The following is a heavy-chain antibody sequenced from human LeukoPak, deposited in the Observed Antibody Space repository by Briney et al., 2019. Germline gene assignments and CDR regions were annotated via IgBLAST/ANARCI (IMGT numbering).Heavy chain of an antibody. Sequence: SETLSLTCTVSGGSISIYYWSWVRQPPGKGLEWIGYIYNSGSTNYNPSLKSRVTISADTSKNQFSLNLDSVTAADTAVYYCVRDRELNYWGQGTLVTVSS. CDR1: GGSISIYY. CDR3: VRDRELNY. CDR2: IYNSGST. V-gene: IGHV4-59*01. D-gene: IGHD3-10*01. J-gene: IGHJ4*02.